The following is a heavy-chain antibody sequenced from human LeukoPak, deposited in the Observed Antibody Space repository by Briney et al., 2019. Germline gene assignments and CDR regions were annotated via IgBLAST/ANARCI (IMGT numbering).Heavy chain of an antibody. CDR1: GFTFSSYA. J-gene: IGHJ4*02. CDR2: ISSNGGST. D-gene: IGHD5-24*01. CDR3: ARNRMATITRRNYFDY. V-gene: IGHV3-64*01. Sequence: GGSLRLSCAASGFTFSSYAMHWVRQAPGKGLEYVSAISSNGGSTYYANSVKGRFTISRDNSKNTLYLQMGSLRAEDMAVYYCARNRMATITRRNYFDYWGQGTLVTVSS.